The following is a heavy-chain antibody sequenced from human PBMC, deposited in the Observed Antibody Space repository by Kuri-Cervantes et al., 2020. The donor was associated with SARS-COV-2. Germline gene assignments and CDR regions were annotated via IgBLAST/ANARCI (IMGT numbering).Heavy chain of an antibody. Sequence: GESLKISCAASGFTFSTYAMHWVRQAPGKGLEWVAVISYDGSNKYYADSVKGRFTISRDNSENTLYLQMNSLRAEDTAVYYCARVGRGVELITMIVVVITEEPFDYWGQGTLVTVSS. CDR2: ISYDGSNK. D-gene: IGHD3-22*01. J-gene: IGHJ4*02. V-gene: IGHV3-30-3*01. CDR1: GFTFSTYA. CDR3: ARVGRGVELITMIVVVITEEPFDY.